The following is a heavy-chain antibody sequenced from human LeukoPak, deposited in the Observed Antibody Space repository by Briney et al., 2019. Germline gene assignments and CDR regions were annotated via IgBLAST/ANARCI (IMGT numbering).Heavy chain of an antibody. CDR1: GYTFTSYY. J-gene: IGHJ4*02. Sequence: ASVKVSCKASGYTFTSYYIHWVRQAPGQGLEWMGIINPSGGTTVYAQNFQGRVIMTRDTSTSTVHMDLSSLRSEDAAVYYCAREPRPVGATSFGYYFDYWGQGTLVTVSP. D-gene: IGHD1-26*01. V-gene: IGHV1-46*01. CDR3: AREPRPVGATSFGYYFDY. CDR2: INPSGGTT.